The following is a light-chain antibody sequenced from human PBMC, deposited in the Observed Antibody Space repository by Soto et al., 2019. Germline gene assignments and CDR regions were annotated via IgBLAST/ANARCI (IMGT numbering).Light chain of an antibody. CDR2: KAS. CDR1: QSISAW. V-gene: IGKV1-5*03. J-gene: IGKJ5*01. Sequence: DRQMTHSPSTLSASVGERVTITCRASQSISAWLAWYQQKPGKAPKLLIYKASNVESGVPSRFSGSGSGTEFTLTISSLQPDDFATYYCQQYHSYPLTFGQGTRLEIK. CDR3: QQYHSYPLT.